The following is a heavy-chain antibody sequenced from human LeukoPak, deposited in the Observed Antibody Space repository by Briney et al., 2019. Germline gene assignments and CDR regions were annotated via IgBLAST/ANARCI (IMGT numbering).Heavy chain of an antibody. Sequence: GASVKVSCKASGYTFTGYYMHWVRQAPGQGLEWMGWINPNSGGTNYAQKFQGRVTMTRDTSISTAYMELSRLRSDDTAVYYCARDRRTDYDFWSGYFDYWGQGTLVTVSS. CDR2: INPNSGGT. CDR3: ARDRRTDYDFWSGYFDY. J-gene: IGHJ4*02. CDR1: GYTFTGYY. V-gene: IGHV1-2*02. D-gene: IGHD3-3*01.